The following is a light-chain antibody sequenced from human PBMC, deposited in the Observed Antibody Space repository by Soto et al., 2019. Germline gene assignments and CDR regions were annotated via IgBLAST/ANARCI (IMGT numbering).Light chain of an antibody. CDR2: DAS. V-gene: IGKV3D-20*01. J-gene: IGKJ4*01. CDR1: EDINSRS. CDR3: QQYGSAPLT. Sequence: EIVLTQSPATLCLSTGERATLSCRASEDINSRSLAWYQQKPGRAPRLLMYDASHRATGIPDRFSGSGSGTDFTLTISRLEPEDFALYYCQQYGSAPLTFGGGTKVDIK.